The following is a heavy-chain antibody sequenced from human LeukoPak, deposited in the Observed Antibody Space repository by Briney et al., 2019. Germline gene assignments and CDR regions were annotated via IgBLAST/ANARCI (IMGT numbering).Heavy chain of an antibody. CDR2: ISGSGGSI. J-gene: IGHJ5*02. CDR1: GFTFSSYA. Sequence: GGSLRLSCAASGFTFSSYAMTWVRQAPGKGLEWVSAISGSGGSIYYADSVKGRFTISRDNSKNTLYLQMNRLRAEDTAVYYCTKAPLEVVITVWFDPWGQGTLVTVSS. CDR3: TKAPLEVVITVWFDP. D-gene: IGHD3-22*01. V-gene: IGHV3-23*01.